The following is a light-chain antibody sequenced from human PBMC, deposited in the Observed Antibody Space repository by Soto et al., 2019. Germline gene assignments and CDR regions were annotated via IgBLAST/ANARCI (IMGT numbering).Light chain of an antibody. CDR2: WAS. Sequence: DIVMTQSPDSLAVSLGERATINCKSSQSVLYSSNNKNHLAWYQQKSGQPPKLLIYWASTRDSGVPDRFRGSGSGTDFTLTISSLQAEDVAVYYCQQYYSTPWTLGQGTKVEIK. CDR1: QSVLYSSNNKNH. CDR3: QQYYSTPWT. V-gene: IGKV4-1*01. J-gene: IGKJ1*01.